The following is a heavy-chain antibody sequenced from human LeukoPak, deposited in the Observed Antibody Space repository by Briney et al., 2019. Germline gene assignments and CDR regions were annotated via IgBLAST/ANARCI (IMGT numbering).Heavy chain of an antibody. V-gene: IGHV3-74*01. J-gene: IGHJ4*02. D-gene: IGHD1-7*01. CDR1: GFIFNNYW. CDR2: INGDGSST. CDR3: ARGGLTGTTIPYFDY. Sequence: GGSLRLSCAASGFIFNNYWMQWVRQPPGKGLVWVSRINGDGSSTSYADAVKGRFTISRDNAKNTLYLRMNSLRAEDTAVYYCARGGLTGTTIPYFDYWGQGTLVTVSS.